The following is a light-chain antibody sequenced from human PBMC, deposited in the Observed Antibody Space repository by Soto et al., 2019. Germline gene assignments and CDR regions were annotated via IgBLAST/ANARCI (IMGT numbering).Light chain of an antibody. CDR2: KAS. V-gene: IGKV1-5*03. CDR1: QTISSW. J-gene: IGKJ1*01. CDR3: SPYNSYWEA. Sequence: DIQMTQSPSTLSGSVGDRVTITCRASQTISSWLAWYQQKPGKAPKLLIYKASTLKTGVPSRFSGSGSGTELTLTIISLEPDDFATYYCSPYNSYWEAFGQGPKGESK.